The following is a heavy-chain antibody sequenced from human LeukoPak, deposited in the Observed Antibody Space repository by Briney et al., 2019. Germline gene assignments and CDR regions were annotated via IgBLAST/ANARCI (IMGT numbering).Heavy chain of an antibody. J-gene: IGHJ6*03. CDR1: GYTFTSYD. Sequence: EASVKVSCKASGYTFTSYDINWVRQATGQGLEWMGWMNPDSGNTGYAQKFQGRVTMTRNTSISTAYMELSSLRSEDTAVYYCARGYSYVYYYYMDVWGKGTTVTISS. D-gene: IGHD5-18*01. V-gene: IGHV1-8*01. CDR2: MNPDSGNT. CDR3: ARGYSYVYYYYMDV.